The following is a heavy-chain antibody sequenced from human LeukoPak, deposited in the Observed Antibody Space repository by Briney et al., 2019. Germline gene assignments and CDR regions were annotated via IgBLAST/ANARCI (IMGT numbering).Heavy chain of an antibody. Sequence: ASVNVSCKVSGYTLTELSMHWVRQAPGKGLEWMGGFDPEDGETIYAQKFQGRVTITEDTSTDTAYMELSSLRSEDTAVYYCATGTSIAAAVALAYWGQGTLVTVSS. CDR2: FDPEDGET. J-gene: IGHJ4*02. D-gene: IGHD6-13*01. V-gene: IGHV1-24*01. CDR1: GYTLTELS. CDR3: ATGTSIAAAVALAY.